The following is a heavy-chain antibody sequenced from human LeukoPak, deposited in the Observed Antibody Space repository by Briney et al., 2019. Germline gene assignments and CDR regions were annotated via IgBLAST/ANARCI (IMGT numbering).Heavy chain of an antibody. J-gene: IGHJ6*02. V-gene: IGHV1-8*02. Sequence: GASVKVSCKASGYTFTSYYMHWVRQAPGQGLEWMGWMNPNSGNTGYAQKFQGRVTMTRNTSISTAYMELSSLRSEDTAVYYCATGPAYSDYRRYYYYYYGMDVWGQGTTVTVSS. CDR2: MNPNSGNT. D-gene: IGHD4-11*01. CDR3: ATGPAYSDYRRYYYYYYGMDV. CDR1: GYTFTSYY.